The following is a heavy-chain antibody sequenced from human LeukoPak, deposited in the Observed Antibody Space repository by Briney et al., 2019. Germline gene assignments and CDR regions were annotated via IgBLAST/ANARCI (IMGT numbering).Heavy chain of an antibody. Sequence: GALRLSCAASGFAFSDYYMDWVRQAPGKGLEWVGRSRNKANSYTTEYPASVKDRFTISRDDSKNSLYLQMNSLKTEDTAVYYCAKNYNHSTTYYSDYWGQGTLVTVSS. CDR1: GFAFSDYY. D-gene: IGHD2/OR15-2a*01. V-gene: IGHV3-72*01. CDR3: AKNYNHSTTYYSDY. J-gene: IGHJ4*02. CDR2: SRNKANSYTT.